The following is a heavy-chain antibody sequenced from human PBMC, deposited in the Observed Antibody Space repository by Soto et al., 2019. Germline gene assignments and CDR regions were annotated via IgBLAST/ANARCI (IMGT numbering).Heavy chain of an antibody. Sequence: QVQLVQSGAEVKKPGSSVKVSCKASGGTFSSYAISWVRQAPGQGLEWMGGSIPIFGTANYAQKFQGRVTITADESTSTAYMELSSLRSEDTAVYYCATFSRVFVRGVTPQFDYWGQGTLVTVSS. CDR3: ATFSRVFVRGVTPQFDY. V-gene: IGHV1-69*01. J-gene: IGHJ4*02. D-gene: IGHD3-10*01. CDR1: GGTFSSYA. CDR2: SIPIFGTA.